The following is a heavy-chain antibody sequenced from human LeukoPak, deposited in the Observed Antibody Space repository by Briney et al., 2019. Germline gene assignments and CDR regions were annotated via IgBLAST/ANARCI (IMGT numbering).Heavy chain of an antibody. CDR3: ATWNWGFTTDP. Sequence: HTGGSLRLSCAASGLTFSNYEMNWVRQAPGKGLEWVSYISSSGSTIYYADSVKGRFTISRDNAKNSLYLQMNSLRVEDTAIYYCATWNWGFTTDPWGQGTLVTVSS. CDR2: ISSSGSTI. J-gene: IGHJ5*02. CDR1: GLTFSNYE. D-gene: IGHD7-27*01. V-gene: IGHV3-48*03.